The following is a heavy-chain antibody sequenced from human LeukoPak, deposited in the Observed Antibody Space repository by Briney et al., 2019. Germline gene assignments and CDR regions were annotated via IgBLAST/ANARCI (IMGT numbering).Heavy chain of an antibody. CDR3: ARDSGSSWREGLNY. D-gene: IGHD6-13*01. CDR2: ISSSSDYI. J-gene: IGHJ4*02. V-gene: IGHV3-21*01. Sequence: GGSLRLSCAASTFTFSSDSINWVRQAPGKGLEWVSSISSSSDYIYYADSVKGRFTISRDNAKNSLYLQMNSLRVEDSAVYYCARDSGSSWREGLNYWGQGTLVTVSS. CDR1: TFTFSSDS.